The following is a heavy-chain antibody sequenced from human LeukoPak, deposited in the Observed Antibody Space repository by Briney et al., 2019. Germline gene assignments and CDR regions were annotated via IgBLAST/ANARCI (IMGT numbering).Heavy chain of an antibody. D-gene: IGHD3-9*01. CDR2: ISSSSSYI. V-gene: IGHV3-21*01. Sequence: GGSLRLSCVASGFTFSSNWMSWVRQAPGKGLEWVSSISSSSSYIYYADSVKGRFTISRDNAKNSLYLQMNSLRAEDTAVYYCAREYYDILTGYLKTYYYYGMDVWGQGTTVTVSS. CDR3: AREYYDILTGYLKTYYYYGMDV. J-gene: IGHJ6*02. CDR1: GFTFSSNW.